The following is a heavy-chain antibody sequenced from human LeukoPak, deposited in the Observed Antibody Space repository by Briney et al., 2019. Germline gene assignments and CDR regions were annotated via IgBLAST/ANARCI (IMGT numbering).Heavy chain of an antibody. Sequence: ASVKVSCKASGYTFTSFGISWERQAPGQGLEWMGWSSAYNGNTKSAQKFQGRVTMTTDTSTSTAYMELRSLRSDDTAVFYCVRDLGVDTSMIFFDYWGQGTLVTVSS. CDR3: VRDLGVDTSMIFFDY. V-gene: IGHV1-18*01. D-gene: IGHD5-18*01. CDR2: SSAYNGNT. J-gene: IGHJ4*02. CDR1: GYTFTSFG.